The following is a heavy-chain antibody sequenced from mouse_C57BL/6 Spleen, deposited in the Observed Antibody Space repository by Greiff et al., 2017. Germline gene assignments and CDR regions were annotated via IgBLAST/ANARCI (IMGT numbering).Heavy chain of an antibody. J-gene: IGHJ2*01. V-gene: IGHV1-52*01. Sequence: QVQLQQPGAELVRPGSSVKLSCKASGYTFTSYWMHWVKQRPIQGLEWIGNIDPSDSETHYNQKFKDKATLTVDKSSSTAYMQLSSLTSEDSAVYFCASEFITTVVATDYFDYWGQGTTLTVSS. D-gene: IGHD1-1*01. CDR1: GYTFTSYW. CDR3: ASEFITTVVATDYFDY. CDR2: IDPSDSET.